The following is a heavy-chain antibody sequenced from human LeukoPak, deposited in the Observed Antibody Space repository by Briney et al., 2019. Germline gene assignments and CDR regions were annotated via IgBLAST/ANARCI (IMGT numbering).Heavy chain of an antibody. V-gene: IGHV1-8*01. CDR3: ARGLVGAYCGGDCYFPSDY. CDR2: MNPNSGNT. D-gene: IGHD2-21*02. J-gene: IGHJ4*02. CDR1: GYTFTSYD. Sequence: ASVKVSRKASGYTFTSYDINWVRQATGQGLEWMGWMNPNSGNTGYAQKFQGRVTMTRNTSISTAYMELSSLRSEDTAVYYCARGLVGAYCGGDCYFPSDYWGQGTLVTVSS.